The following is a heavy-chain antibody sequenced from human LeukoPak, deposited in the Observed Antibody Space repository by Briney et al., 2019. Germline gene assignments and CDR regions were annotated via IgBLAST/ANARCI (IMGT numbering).Heavy chain of an antibody. CDR3: ASSLSSGWGPVDDY. CDR2: INPGGSNR. CDR1: GITFSNYE. V-gene: IGHV3-48*03. Sequence: SGGSLRLSCAASGITFSNYEMNWVCQAPGKGLEWVSYINPGGSNRFYAGSVRGRFAIYRDDAKKSVYLQMNSLRAEDTAVYYCASSLSSGWGPVDDYWGQGIMVTVSS. J-gene: IGHJ4*02. D-gene: IGHD6-19*01.